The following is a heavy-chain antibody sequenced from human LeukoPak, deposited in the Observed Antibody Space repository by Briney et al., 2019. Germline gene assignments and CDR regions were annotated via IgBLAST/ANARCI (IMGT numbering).Heavy chain of an antibody. J-gene: IGHJ4*02. CDR2: IHTSGST. V-gene: IGHV4-4*07. CDR1: GGSISSYY. D-gene: IGHD6-19*01. CDR3: AGSIAVAALDY. Sequence: SETLSLTCTVSGGSISSYYWSWIRQPAGKGLEWIGRIHTSGSTNYNPSLKSRVTMSVDTSKNQFSLKLSSVTAADTAVYYCAGSIAVAALDYWGQGTLVTVSS.